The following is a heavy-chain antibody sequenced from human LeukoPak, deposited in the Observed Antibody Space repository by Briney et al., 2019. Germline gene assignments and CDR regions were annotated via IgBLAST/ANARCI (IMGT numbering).Heavy chain of an antibody. CDR2: IYPGDFDT. CDR3: ARRTYASGWYAGY. Sequence: GESLKISCKASGYSFTSYWIAWVRQMPGKGLEWMGIIYPGDFDTSYSPSFQGQVTISADKSIDTAYLQWSSLKVSDTAAYYCARRTYASGWYAGYWGQGTLVTVSS. CDR1: GYSFTSYW. D-gene: IGHD6-19*01. V-gene: IGHV5-51*01. J-gene: IGHJ4*02.